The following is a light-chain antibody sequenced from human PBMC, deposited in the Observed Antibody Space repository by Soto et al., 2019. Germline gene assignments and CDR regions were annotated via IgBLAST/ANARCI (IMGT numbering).Light chain of an antibody. J-gene: IGKJ1*01. Sequence: DIQMTQSPSTLSASVGDIGTVTCRASQSISSWLAWYQQKPGKAPKLLIYDASSLESGVPSRFSGSGSGTEFTLTISSLQPDDFATYYCQQYNSYLTWTFGQGTKVDIK. CDR2: DAS. CDR3: QQYNSYLTWT. CDR1: QSISSW. V-gene: IGKV1-5*01.